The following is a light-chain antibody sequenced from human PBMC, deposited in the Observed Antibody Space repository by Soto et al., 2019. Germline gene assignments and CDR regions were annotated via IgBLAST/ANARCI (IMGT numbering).Light chain of an antibody. CDR1: SSDVGRYNF. Sequence: QSALTQPASVSGSSGRSITISCTGTSSDVGRYNFVSWYQQHPGYDPKLLIYAVSDRPSGVSTRFSGSKSGNTASLAISGLQAEDEAVYYCSSFSSSSTQVFGTGTKVTVL. CDR2: AVS. CDR3: SSFSSSSTQV. J-gene: IGLJ1*01. V-gene: IGLV2-14*03.